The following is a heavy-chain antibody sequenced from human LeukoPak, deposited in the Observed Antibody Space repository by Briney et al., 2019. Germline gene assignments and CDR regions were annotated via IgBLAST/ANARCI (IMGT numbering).Heavy chain of an antibody. CDR1: GYSFTSYW. D-gene: IGHD5-12*01. CDR2: IYPDDSDT. Sequence: GESLKISCKGSGYSFTSYWIAWVRHMPGKGLEWVGIIYPDDSDTRYRPSFQGQVTISVDKSISTAYLQWSSLKASDTAMYYCARPLNSGFDYSLGYWGQGTLVTVSS. V-gene: IGHV5-51*01. J-gene: IGHJ4*02. CDR3: ARPLNSGFDYSLGY.